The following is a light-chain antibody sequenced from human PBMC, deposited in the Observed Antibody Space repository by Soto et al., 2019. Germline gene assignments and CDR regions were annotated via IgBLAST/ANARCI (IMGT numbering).Light chain of an antibody. Sequence: DIQMTQSPSTLSASLGDRVTITCRASQSISSWLAWYHQKPGKAPKLLIYKASSLESGVQSRFSGSGSGTEFTLTISSLQPDDFATYYCQHYKSYPYTFGQGTQLEIK. J-gene: IGKJ2*01. CDR1: QSISSW. V-gene: IGKV1-5*03. CDR3: QHYKSYPYT. CDR2: KAS.